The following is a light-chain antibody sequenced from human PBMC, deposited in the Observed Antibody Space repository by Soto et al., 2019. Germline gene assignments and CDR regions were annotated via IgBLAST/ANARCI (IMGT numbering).Light chain of an antibody. CDR1: SSGIRDYNY. V-gene: IGLV2-14*01. Sequence: QSVLTQPASVSWSPGQSITISCTGTSSGIRDYNYVSWYQQLPGNAPKLIMYEVSNRPSGISNRFSGSKSGNTASLTISGLQAEDEADYYCSSKSPDFFGTGTKVTVL. CDR2: EVS. J-gene: IGLJ1*01. CDR3: SSKSPDF.